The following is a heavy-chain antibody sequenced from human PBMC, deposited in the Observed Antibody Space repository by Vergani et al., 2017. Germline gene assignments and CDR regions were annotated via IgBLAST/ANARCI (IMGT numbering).Heavy chain of an antibody. CDR3: AREGAGAVY. D-gene: IGHD1-26*01. V-gene: IGHV4-59*01. CDR1: GGSISSYY. J-gene: IGHJ4*02. CDR2: IYYSGST. Sequence: QVQLQESGPGLVKPSETLSLTCTVSGGSISSYYWSWIRQPPGKGLEWIGYIYYSGSTNYNPSLKRRVTISVDTSKNQFSLKLSSVTAADTAVYYCAREGAGAVYWGQGTLVTVSS.